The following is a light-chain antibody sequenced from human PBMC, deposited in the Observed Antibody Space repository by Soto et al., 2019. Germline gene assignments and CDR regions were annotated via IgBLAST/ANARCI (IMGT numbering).Light chain of an antibody. CDR1: SSNIGATYD. CDR2: GHK. Sequence: SVLREPPSSYVAPGRWVTISCTGSSSNIGATYDVHWYQQLPGAAPKLLIYGHKNRPSGVPDRFSGSKSGTSASLTITGLQAEDEADYYCQSYDSSLSGSYVFGTGTKVTVL. V-gene: IGLV1-40*01. CDR3: QSYDSSLSGSYV. J-gene: IGLJ1*01.